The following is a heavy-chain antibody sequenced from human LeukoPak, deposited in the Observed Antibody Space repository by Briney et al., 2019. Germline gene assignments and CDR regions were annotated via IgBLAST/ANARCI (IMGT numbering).Heavy chain of an antibody. D-gene: IGHD3-22*01. CDR2: INPSGGST. J-gene: IGHJ3*02. V-gene: IGHV1-46*01. Sequence: GASVEVSCKASGYTFTSYYMHWVRQAPGQGLEWMGIINPSGGSTSYAQKFQGRVTMTRDTSTSTVYMELSSLRSEDTAVYYCARPRSSGYYQGAFDIWGQGTMVTVSS. CDR3: ARPRSSGYYQGAFDI. CDR1: GYTFTSYY.